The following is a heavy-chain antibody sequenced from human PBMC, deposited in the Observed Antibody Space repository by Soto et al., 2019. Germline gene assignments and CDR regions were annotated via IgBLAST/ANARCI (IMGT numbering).Heavy chain of an antibody. CDR3: ARGRPDYSSTRMAIADY. V-gene: IGHV4-34*01. J-gene: IGHJ4*02. D-gene: IGHD2-2*01. Sequence: QVQLQQWGAGLLKPSETLSLTCAVYGGSFSGYYWSWIRQPPGKGLEWIGEINHSGSTNYNPSLNSRVTISVDTSKTQFSLKLSSVTAADTAVYYCARGRPDYSSTRMAIADYWGQGTLVTVSS. CDR1: GGSFSGYY. CDR2: INHSGST.